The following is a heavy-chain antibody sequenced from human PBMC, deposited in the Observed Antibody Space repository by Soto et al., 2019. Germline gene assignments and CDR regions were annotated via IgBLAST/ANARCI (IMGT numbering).Heavy chain of an antibody. Sequence: QITLKEAGPTLVKPTQTLTLTCSFSGFSLITSGVGVGWIRQPPGKALEWLALIYWDDDTGYSTFLRNRLTITKDTSRNQVVLTMTNMDPADTGTYYCAHTMAPRILDSWGQGTLVTVSS. J-gene: IGHJ4*02. CDR3: AHTMAPRILDS. V-gene: IGHV2-5*02. CDR2: IYWDDDT. CDR1: GFSLITSGVG.